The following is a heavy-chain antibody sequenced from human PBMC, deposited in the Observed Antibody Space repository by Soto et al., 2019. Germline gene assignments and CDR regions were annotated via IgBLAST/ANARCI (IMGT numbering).Heavy chain of an antibody. D-gene: IGHD2-2*01. V-gene: IGHV1-69*13. J-gene: IGHJ5*02. Sequence: GASVKVSCKASGGTFSSYAISWVRQAPGQGLEWMGGIIPIFGTANYAQKFQGRVTITADESTSTAYMELSSLRSEDTAVYYCARDGHCISTSCYPNWFDPWGQGTLVTVSS. CDR2: IIPIFGTA. CDR3: ARDGHCISTSCYPNWFDP. CDR1: GGTFSSYA.